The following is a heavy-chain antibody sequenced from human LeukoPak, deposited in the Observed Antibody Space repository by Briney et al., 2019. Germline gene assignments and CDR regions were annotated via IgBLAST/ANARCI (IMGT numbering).Heavy chain of an antibody. CDR3: ARYSYGSAFDI. CDR2: IYSSGST. J-gene: IGHJ3*02. CDR1: GGSISDYY. V-gene: IGHV4-59*01. D-gene: IGHD5-18*01. Sequence: SETLSLTCTVSGGSISDYYWNWIRQPPGKGLEWIGYIYSSGSTNYNPSLKSRVTISVDTSKNQFSLKLSSVTAADTAVYYCARYSYGSAFDIWGQGTMVTVSS.